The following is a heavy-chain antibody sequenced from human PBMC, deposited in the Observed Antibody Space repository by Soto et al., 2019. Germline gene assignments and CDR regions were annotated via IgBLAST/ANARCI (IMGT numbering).Heavy chain of an antibody. J-gene: IGHJ5*02. CDR1: GYTLSELF. CDR3: ARLGAHYQSLDP. D-gene: IGHD2-2*01. Sequence: GASAEISCTVCGYTLSELFMDWLRKAPGKGLEWMGGFDPEDGETIYAQKFQGRVTISLETSKSQISLRLSSVTAADTAIYYCARLGAHYQSLDPWGPGTLVTVS. V-gene: IGHV1-24*01. CDR2: FDPEDGET.